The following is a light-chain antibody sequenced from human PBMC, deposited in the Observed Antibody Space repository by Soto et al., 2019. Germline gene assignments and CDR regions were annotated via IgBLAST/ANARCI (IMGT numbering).Light chain of an antibody. CDR3: QQYYSTPK. Sequence: DIVMTQSPDSLAVSLGERATINCKSSQSVLYSSNNKNYFAWNQQKPAQPPKLLIYWASTRESGVPDRFSGSGSETDFSLTIRSLQAGGVAGYYCQQYYSTPKFGRGTKVEIK. CDR1: QSVLYSSNNKNY. V-gene: IGKV4-1*01. CDR2: WAS. J-gene: IGKJ1*01.